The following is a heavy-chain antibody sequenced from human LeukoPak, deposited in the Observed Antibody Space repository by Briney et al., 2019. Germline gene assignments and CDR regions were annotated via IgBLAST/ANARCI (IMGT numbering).Heavy chain of an antibody. J-gene: IGHJ6*02. CDR3: ARAPGAPYYYYGMDV. D-gene: IGHD1-26*01. Sequence: SVKVSCKASGGTFSSYAISWVRQAPGQGLEWMGGIIPTFGTANYAQKFQGRVTITADESTSTAYMELSSLRSEDTAVYYCARAPGAPYYYYGMDVWGQGTTVTVSS. V-gene: IGHV1-69*13. CDR1: GGTFSSYA. CDR2: IIPTFGTA.